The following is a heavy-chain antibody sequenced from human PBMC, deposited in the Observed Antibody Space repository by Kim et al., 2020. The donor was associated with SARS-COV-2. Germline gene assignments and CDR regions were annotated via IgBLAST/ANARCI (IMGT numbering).Heavy chain of an antibody. D-gene: IGHD4-17*01. CDR2: INHSGST. V-gene: IGHV4-34*01. CDR1: GGSFSGYY. J-gene: IGHJ3*02. CDR3: ASGNGNYGTVAFGI. Sequence: SENLSLTCAVYGGSFSGYYWSWIRQPPGKGLEWIGEINHSGSTNYNPSLKSRVTISVDTSKNQFSLKLMSVTAADTAVDYCASGNGNYGTVAFGIGGQGT.